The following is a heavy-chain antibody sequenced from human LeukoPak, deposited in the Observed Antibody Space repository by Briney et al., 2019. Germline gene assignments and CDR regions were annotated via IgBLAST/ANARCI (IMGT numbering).Heavy chain of an antibody. D-gene: IGHD6-19*01. CDR2: IYYSGST. Sequence: PSETLSLTCTVSGGSISSSSYYWGWIRQPPGKGLEWIGSIYYSGSTYYNPSLKSRVTISVDTSKNQFSLKLSSVTAADTAVYYCASSGSAVAGVGVFDYWGQGTLVTVSS. J-gene: IGHJ4*02. V-gene: IGHV4-39*07. CDR1: GGSISSSSYY. CDR3: ASSGSAVAGVGVFDY.